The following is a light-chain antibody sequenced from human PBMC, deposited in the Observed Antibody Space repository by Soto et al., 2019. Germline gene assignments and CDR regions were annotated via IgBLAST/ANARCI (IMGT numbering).Light chain of an antibody. CDR2: GAS. CDR1: QSVSSY. J-gene: IGKJ5*01. Sequence: EIVLTQSPATLSLSPGERATLSCRASQSVSSYLAWCQQRPGQAPRLLIYGASTRAAGIPDRFSGSGSGTDFTLTISRLEPEDFALYYCQQYGSSAPITFGQGTRLEI. V-gene: IGKV3-20*01. CDR3: QQYGSSAPIT.